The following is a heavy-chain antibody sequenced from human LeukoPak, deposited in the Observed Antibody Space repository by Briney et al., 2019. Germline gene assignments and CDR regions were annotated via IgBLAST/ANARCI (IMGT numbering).Heavy chain of an antibody. D-gene: IGHD5-18*01. CDR1: GGSFSGYY. CDR3: ARGRRYSYGYDY. V-gene: IGHV4-34*01. J-gene: IGHJ4*02. Sequence: SETLSLTCAVYGGSFSGYYWSWIRQPPGKGLEWIGEINHSGSTNYNPSLKSRVTISVDTSKNQFSLKLSSVTAADTAVYYCARGRRYSYGYDYWGQGTLVIVSS. CDR2: INHSGST.